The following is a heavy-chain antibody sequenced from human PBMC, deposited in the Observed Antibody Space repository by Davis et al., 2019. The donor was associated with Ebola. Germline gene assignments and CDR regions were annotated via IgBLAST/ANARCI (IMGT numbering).Heavy chain of an antibody. CDR2: INAGNGNT. CDR1: GYTFTSYA. V-gene: IGHV1-3*01. D-gene: IGHD3-10*01. Sequence: ASVKVSCKASGYTFTSYAMHWVRQAPGQRLEWMGWINAGNGNTKYSQKFQGRVTITRDTSASTAYMELSSLRSEDTAVYYCARAWFRDYYFDYWGQGTLVTVSS. CDR3: ARAWFRDYYFDY. J-gene: IGHJ4*02.